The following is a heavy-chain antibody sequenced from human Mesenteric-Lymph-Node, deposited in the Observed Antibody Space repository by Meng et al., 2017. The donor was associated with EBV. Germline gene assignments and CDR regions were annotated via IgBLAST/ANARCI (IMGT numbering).Heavy chain of an antibody. D-gene: IGHD3-3*01. V-gene: IGHV4-34*01. CDR1: GGSFSGYP. J-gene: IGHJ4*02. Sequence: QVPLHQLAAGLVDPAGTPSPPCAASGGSFSGYPWSWIRQPPGKGLEYIGEISQSGDTNYNPSLKSRVTISVDTSRNQFSLKMRSVTAADTAVYYCARGTIFGIVITYFDHWSQGNLVTVSS. CDR3: ARGTIFGIVITYFDH. CDR2: ISQSGDT.